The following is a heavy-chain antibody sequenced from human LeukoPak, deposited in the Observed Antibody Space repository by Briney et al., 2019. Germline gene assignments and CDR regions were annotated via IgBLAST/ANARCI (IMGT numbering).Heavy chain of an antibody. CDR3: ANMRSYGDLDY. CDR1: GGTFSSYA. J-gene: IGHJ4*02. Sequence: SVKVSCKASGGTFSSYAISWVRQAPGQGLEWMGRIIPILGIANYAQKLQGRVTMTTDTSTSTAYMELRSLRSDDTAVYYCANMRSYGDLDYWGQGTLVTVSS. V-gene: IGHV1-69*04. D-gene: IGHD1-26*01. CDR2: IIPILGIA.